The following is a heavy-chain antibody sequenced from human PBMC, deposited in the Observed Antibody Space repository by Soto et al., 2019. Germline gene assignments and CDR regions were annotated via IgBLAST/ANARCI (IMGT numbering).Heavy chain of an antibody. J-gene: IGHJ4*02. CDR1: GYTFTSYD. CDR3: ARRDLFLEWYY. V-gene: IGHV1-8*02. Sequence: QVPLVQSGAEVKKPGASVKVSCKASGYTFTSYDTNWVRQATGQGLEWMGWMNPNSGNTGYAQKVQGRVTMTRHTSISTAYMELSSLRSEDTAVYYCARRDLFLEWYYWGQGTLVTVSS. D-gene: IGHD3-3*01. CDR2: MNPNSGNT.